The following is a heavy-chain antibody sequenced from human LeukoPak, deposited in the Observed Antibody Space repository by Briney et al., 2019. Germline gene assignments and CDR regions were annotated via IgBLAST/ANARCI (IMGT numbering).Heavy chain of an antibody. CDR2: ISYDGSNK. V-gene: IGHV3-30-3*01. J-gene: IGHJ4*02. CDR1: GFTFSGYP. D-gene: IGHD6-19*01. Sequence: PGKSLRLSCAASGFTFSGYPIHWVRQAPGKGLEWVAVISYDGSNKYYADSVKGRFTISRDNAKNSLYLQMDSLRAEDTAVYYCARALAVALIDYWGQGTLVTVSS. CDR3: ARALAVALIDY.